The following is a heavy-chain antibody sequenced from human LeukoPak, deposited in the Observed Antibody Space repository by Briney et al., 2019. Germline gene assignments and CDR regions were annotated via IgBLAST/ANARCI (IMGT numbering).Heavy chain of an antibody. CDR3: ARDSPMVRGVIIPDY. Sequence: TGGSLGLSCAASGFTFSSYWMSWVRQAPGKGLEWVANIKQDGSEKYYVDSVKGRFTISRDNAKNSLYLQMNGLRAEDTAVYYCARDSPMVRGVIIPDYWGQGTLVTVSS. CDR1: GFTFSSYW. V-gene: IGHV3-7*01. CDR2: IKQDGSEK. J-gene: IGHJ4*02. D-gene: IGHD3-10*01.